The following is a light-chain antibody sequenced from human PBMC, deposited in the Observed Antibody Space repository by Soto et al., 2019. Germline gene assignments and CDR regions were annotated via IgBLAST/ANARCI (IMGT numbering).Light chain of an antibody. CDR3: QQYGSSPLT. Sequence: EIVLTQSPGTLSLSPGESATLSCRASQSIPNNNLAWYQQKPGQAPRLLFYGAFNRASGIPDRFSGSGSGTDFTLTISRVEPEDFAVYYCQQYGSSPLTFGGGTKVDIK. CDR2: GAF. J-gene: IGKJ4*01. V-gene: IGKV3-20*01. CDR1: QSIPNNN.